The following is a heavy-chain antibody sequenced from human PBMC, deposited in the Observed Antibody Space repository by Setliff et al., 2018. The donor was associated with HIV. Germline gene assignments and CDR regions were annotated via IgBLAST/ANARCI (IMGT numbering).Heavy chain of an antibody. J-gene: IGHJ6*03. D-gene: IGHD4-4*01. V-gene: IGHV1-18*01. Sequence: ASVKVSCKASGYNFAIYGISWVRQAPGQGLEWMGWISASGDAKPAQKFQGRVTLTTDTSSSTAYMELSSLRSEDTAVYYCARASIWYYYMDVWGKGTTVTVSS. CDR1: GYNFAIYG. CDR2: ISASGDA. CDR3: ARASIWYYYMDV.